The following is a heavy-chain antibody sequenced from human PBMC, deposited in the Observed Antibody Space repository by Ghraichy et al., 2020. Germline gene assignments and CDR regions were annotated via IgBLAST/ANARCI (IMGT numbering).Heavy chain of an antibody. J-gene: IGHJ4*02. CDR3: TRVRGSYDVSEY. CDR2: INEDGSRS. Sequence: ETLSLTCAASGFTFTRYWMSWVRRAPGRGLEWLANINEDGSRSYFGGSVKGRFTISRDNARNSVYLQLNSLRAEDTAVYYCTRVRGSYDVSEYWGQGTLVTVSS. D-gene: IGHD3-10*01. V-gene: IGHV3-7*04. CDR1: GFTFTRYW.